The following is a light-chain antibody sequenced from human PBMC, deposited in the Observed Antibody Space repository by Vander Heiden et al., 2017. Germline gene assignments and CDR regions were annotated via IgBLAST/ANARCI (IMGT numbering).Light chain of an antibody. CDR2: EVS. CDR1: SSDVGGYNY. CDR3: SSYTSSSVYV. V-gene: IGLV2-14*01. Sequence: QSALTQPASVSGSPGQSITISCTGTSSDVGGYNYVSLYQQHPGKAPKLMIYEVSNRPSGVSNRFSGSKSGNTASLTISGLQAEDEADYYCSSYTSSSVYVFGTGTKVTVL. J-gene: IGLJ1*01.